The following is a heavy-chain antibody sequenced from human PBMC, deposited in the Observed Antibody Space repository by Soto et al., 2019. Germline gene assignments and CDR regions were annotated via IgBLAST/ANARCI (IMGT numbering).Heavy chain of an antibody. CDR3: AVDYSHTSDYYYY. Sequence: SVKVSCKASGGTFSSYAISWVRQAPGQGLEWMGGIIHIFDTTNYAQRFLGRVTITADEFTSTAYMVLSGLRSEDTAVYYCAVDYSHTSDYYYYWGPGTLVTVSS. CDR2: IIHIFDTT. J-gene: IGHJ4*02. CDR1: GGTFSSYA. V-gene: IGHV1-69*13. D-gene: IGHD3-22*01.